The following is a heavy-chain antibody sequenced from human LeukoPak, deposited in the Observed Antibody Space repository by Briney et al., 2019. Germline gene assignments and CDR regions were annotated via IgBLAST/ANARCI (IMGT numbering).Heavy chain of an antibody. CDR2: IYYSGST. CDR1: GGSISSSSYY. J-gene: IGHJ4*02. D-gene: IGHD3-10*01. CDR3: ARAITMVRGVIITGLDY. Sequence: PSETLSLTCTVSGGSISSSSYYWGWIRQPPGKGLEWIGSIYYSGSTYYNPSLKSRVTISVDTSKNQFSLKLSSVTAADTAVYYCARAITMVRGVIITGLDYWGQGTLVTVSS. V-gene: IGHV4-39*01.